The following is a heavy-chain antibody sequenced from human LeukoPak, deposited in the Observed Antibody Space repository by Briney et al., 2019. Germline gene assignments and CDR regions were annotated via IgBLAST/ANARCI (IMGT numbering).Heavy chain of an antibody. J-gene: IGHJ6*02. CDR2: INTDGSST. Sequence: PGGSLRLSCAASGFTFSSYWMHWVRQAPGKGLVWVSRINTDGSSTSYADSVKGRFTISRDNAKNTLYLQMNSLRAEDTAVYYCARDRGSSTPREGLYYYYYYGMDVWGQGTTVTVSS. CDR1: GFTFSSYW. D-gene: IGHD1-26*01. CDR3: ARDRGSSTPREGLYYYYYYGMDV. V-gene: IGHV3-74*01.